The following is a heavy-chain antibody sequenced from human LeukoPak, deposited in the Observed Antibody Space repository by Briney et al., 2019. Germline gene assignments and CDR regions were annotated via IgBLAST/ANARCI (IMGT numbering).Heavy chain of an antibody. V-gene: IGHV1-69*05. CDR3: ARVFARSGEISGSYYYY. J-gene: IGHJ4*02. Sequence: ASVKVSCKASGGTFSTYAINWVRQAPGQGLEWMGGITLIFGTANYAQKFQGRVTITTDESTSTAYMELSSLRSEDTAVYYCARVFARSGEISGSYYYYWGQGTLVTVSS. CDR1: GGTFSTYA. CDR2: ITLIFGTA. D-gene: IGHD1-26*01.